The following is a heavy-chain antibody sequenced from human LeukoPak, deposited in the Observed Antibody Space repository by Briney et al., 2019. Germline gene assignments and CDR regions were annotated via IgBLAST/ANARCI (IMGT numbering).Heavy chain of an antibody. D-gene: IGHD6-13*01. CDR3: AIYQQQPRLGSDY. CDR1: GFTFSDYY. CDR2: ISDSGYET. J-gene: IGHJ4*02. V-gene: IGHV3-23*01. Sequence: PGGSLRLSCAASGFTFSDYYMTWARQPPGRGLEWVSAISDSGYETHYADSVRGRFTISRDNSKNTLSLQLNSLRADDTAIYYCAIYQQQPRLGSDYCGQGTLVTASS.